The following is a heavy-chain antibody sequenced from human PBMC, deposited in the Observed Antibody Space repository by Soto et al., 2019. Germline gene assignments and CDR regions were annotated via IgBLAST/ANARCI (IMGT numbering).Heavy chain of an antibody. Sequence: PGESLKISCKGSGYRFTSYWIGWVRQMPGEGLQWMGITYPGDSTTRYSPSFQGQVTISADKSISTAYLQWRSLKASDTAMYYCARHPGNFYDDTGYYYWGQGTLVTAPQ. V-gene: IGHV5-51*01. D-gene: IGHD3-22*01. J-gene: IGHJ4*02. CDR3: ARHPGNFYDDTGYYY. CDR2: TYPGDSTT. CDR1: GYRFTSYW.